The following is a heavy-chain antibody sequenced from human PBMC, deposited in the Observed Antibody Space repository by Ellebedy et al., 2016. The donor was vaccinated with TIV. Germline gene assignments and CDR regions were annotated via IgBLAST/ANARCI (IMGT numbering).Heavy chain of an antibody. CDR3: ARLRIRGSYHPLYYYYGMDV. J-gene: IGHJ6*02. D-gene: IGHD3-10*01. CDR2: IYYSGST. Sequence: SETLSLXCTVSGGSISSYYWSWIRQPPGKGLEWIGYIYYSGSTNYNPSLKSRVTISVDTSKNQFSLKLSSVTAADTAVYYCARLRIRGSYHPLYYYYGMDVWGQGTTVTVSS. V-gene: IGHV4-59*08. CDR1: GGSISSYY.